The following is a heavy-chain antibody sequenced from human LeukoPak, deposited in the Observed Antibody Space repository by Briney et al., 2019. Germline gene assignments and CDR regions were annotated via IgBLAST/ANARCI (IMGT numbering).Heavy chain of an antibody. CDR3: AADLSNPRMGASYLDS. CDR1: GFTSTNFA. V-gene: IGHV1-58*01. Sequence: SVKVSCKASGFTSTNFAVQWVRQARGQRLEWIGWIIVGSGATKRAQDFQERVTITRDLSTSTLYMELRSLTSEDTAVYYCAADLSNPRMGASYLDSWGQGTLVTVSS. J-gene: IGHJ4*02. D-gene: IGHD3-16*01. CDR2: IIVGSGAT.